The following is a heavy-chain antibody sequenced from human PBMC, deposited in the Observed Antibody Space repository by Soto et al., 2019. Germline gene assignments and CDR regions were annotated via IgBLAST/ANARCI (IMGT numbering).Heavy chain of an antibody. V-gene: IGHV4-31*03. CDR2: IYYSGST. D-gene: IGHD3-22*01. CDR1: GGSISSGGYY. CDR3: AQYYYDSSGYFDY. J-gene: IGHJ4*02. Sequence: QVQLQESGPGLVKPSQTLSFTCTVSGGSISSGGYYWSWIRQHPGKGLEWIGYIYYSGSTYYNPSLKSRVTISVDTSKNQFSLKLSSVTAADTAVYYCAQYYYDSSGYFDYWGQGTLVTVSS.